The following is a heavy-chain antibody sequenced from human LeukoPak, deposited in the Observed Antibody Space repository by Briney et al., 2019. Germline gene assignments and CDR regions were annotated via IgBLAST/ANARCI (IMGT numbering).Heavy chain of an antibody. D-gene: IGHD3-22*01. J-gene: IGHJ1*01. Sequence: SETLSLTCTVSGGSISSGSYYWSWIRQPAGKGLEWIGRFYTSGSTNYNPSLKSRVTISVDTSKNQFSLKLRSVTAADTAVYYCARVVQSTDSSGFYLPEYFQHWGQGTLVTVSS. CDR2: FYTSGST. CDR3: ARVVQSTDSSGFYLPEYFQH. CDR1: GGSISSGSYY. V-gene: IGHV4-61*02.